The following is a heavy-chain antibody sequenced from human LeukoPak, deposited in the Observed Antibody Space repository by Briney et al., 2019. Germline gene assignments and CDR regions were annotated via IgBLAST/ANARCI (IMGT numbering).Heavy chain of an antibody. CDR1: GFTFSDYY. V-gene: IGHV3-11*04. D-gene: IGHD5-18*01. CDR2: ISSGGTTK. Sequence: PGGSLRLSCAASGFTFSDYYMSWIRQVPGKGLEWVSYISSGGTTKYYTDSVKGRFTISRDNAKNSLYLQMNSLRAEDTAVYYCARNSYGYVDYWGQGTLVTVSS. J-gene: IGHJ4*02. CDR3: ARNSYGYVDY.